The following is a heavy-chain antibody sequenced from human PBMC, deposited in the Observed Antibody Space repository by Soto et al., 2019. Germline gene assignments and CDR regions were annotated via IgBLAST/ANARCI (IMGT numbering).Heavy chain of an antibody. Sequence: QVQLRESGPGLMQPSQTLSLTCTVSGGSLREFGHFWTWIRQRLGRGLEWIGYSTYTGVTYYSPSLQSRISMSVDTSKKQFSLTLNSVTAADTAVYYWATDSGGPPLNRFDSWGHGTLVTVSS. CDR3: ATDSGGPPLNRFDS. CDR1: GGSLREFGHF. CDR2: STYTGVT. V-gene: IGHV4-31*03. D-gene: IGHD3-16*01. J-gene: IGHJ5*01.